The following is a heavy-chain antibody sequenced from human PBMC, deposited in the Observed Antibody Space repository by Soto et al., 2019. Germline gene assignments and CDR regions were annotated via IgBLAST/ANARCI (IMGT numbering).Heavy chain of an antibody. CDR1: GYTFTGYY. D-gene: IGHD3-3*01. CDR2: INPNSGGT. V-gene: IGHV1-2*02. Sequence: GASVKVSCKASGYTFTGYYTHWVRQAPGQGLEWMGWINPNSGGTNYAQKFQGRVTMTRDTSISTAYMELSRLRSDDTAVYYCARDSRFLEWLPDYWGQGTLVTVSS. J-gene: IGHJ4*02. CDR3: ARDSRFLEWLPDY.